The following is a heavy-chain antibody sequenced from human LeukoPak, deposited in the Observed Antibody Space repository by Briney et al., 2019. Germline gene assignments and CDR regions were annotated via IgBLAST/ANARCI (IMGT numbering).Heavy chain of an antibody. Sequence: GESLRLSCVASGFTFTSYAMSWVRQAPGKGLEWVSAISGSGGSTYYADSVKGRFTISRDNSKNTLYLQMNSLRADDTAVYYCAKSRARRDGSSGSIDYWGQGTLVTVSS. J-gene: IGHJ4*02. CDR1: GFTFTSYA. V-gene: IGHV3-23*01. CDR2: ISGSGGST. D-gene: IGHD3-22*01. CDR3: AKSRARRDGSSGSIDY.